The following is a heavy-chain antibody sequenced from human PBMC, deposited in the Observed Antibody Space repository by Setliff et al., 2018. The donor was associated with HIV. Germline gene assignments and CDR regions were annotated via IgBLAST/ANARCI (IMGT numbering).Heavy chain of an antibody. D-gene: IGHD3-10*01. J-gene: IGHJ4*02. CDR2: INVGGST. Sequence: SETLSLTCTVYGGSFSGYYWNWIRQTPGEGLEWIGEINVGGSTKYSPSLKSRVTISIETSKNQFSLRVTSVTAADTALYYCARATGPGYYFDYWGQGTLVTVSS. CDR3: ARATGPGYYFDY. CDR1: GGSFSGYY. V-gene: IGHV4-34*01.